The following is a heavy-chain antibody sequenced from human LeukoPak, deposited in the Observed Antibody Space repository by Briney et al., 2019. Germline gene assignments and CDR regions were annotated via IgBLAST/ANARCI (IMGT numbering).Heavy chain of an antibody. CDR2: IYYSGST. J-gene: IGHJ4*02. D-gene: IGHD3-22*01. CDR1: GGSISSYY. Sequence: SETLSLTCTVSGGSISSYYWSWIRQPPGKGLEWIGYIYYSGSTNYNPSLKSRVTISVDTSKNQFSLKLSSVTAVDTAVYYCARVSDYYDSSGYLYFDYWGQGTLVTVSS. V-gene: IGHV4-59*01. CDR3: ARVSDYYDSSGYLYFDY.